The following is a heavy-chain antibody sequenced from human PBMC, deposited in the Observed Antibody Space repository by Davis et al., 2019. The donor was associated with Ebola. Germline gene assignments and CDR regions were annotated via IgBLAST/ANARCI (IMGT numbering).Heavy chain of an antibody. CDR1: GFTFGSYS. CDR2: ISSSSSYI. CDR3: ARDLGIAARGGYYYGMDV. Sequence: GESLKISCAASGFTFGSYSMNWVRQAPGKGLEWVSSISSSSSYIYYADSVKGRFTISRDNAKNSLYLQMNSLRAEDTAVYYCARDLGIAARGGYYYGMDVWGQGTTVTVSS. D-gene: IGHD6-13*01. J-gene: IGHJ6*02. V-gene: IGHV3-21*01.